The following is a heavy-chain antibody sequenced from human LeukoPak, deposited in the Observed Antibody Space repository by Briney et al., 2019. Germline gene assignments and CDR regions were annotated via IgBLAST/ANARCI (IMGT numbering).Heavy chain of an antibody. CDR2: INPNSGGT. Sequence: ASVKVSCKASGYTFTSYGISWVRQAPGQGLEWMGWINPNSGGTNYAQKFQGRVTMTRDTSISTAYMELSRLRSDDTAVYYCAGRDPYSSSSIQFDYWGQGTLVTVSS. CDR3: AGRDPYSSSSIQFDY. CDR1: GYTFTSYG. D-gene: IGHD6-6*01. J-gene: IGHJ4*02. V-gene: IGHV1-2*02.